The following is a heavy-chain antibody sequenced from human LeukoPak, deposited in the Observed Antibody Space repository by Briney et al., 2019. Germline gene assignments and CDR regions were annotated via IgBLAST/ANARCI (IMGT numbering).Heavy chain of an antibody. CDR2: INPNSGGT. CDR3: ARTAFYYDILPGYPAGAFEI. J-gene: IGHJ3*02. D-gene: IGHD3-9*01. Sequence: GASVKVSCKASGYTFTGYYMHWVRQAPGQGLEWMGWINPNSGGTNYAQKFQGRVTMTRDTSISTAYMELSRLRSDDTAVFYCARTAFYYDILPGYPAGAFEIWAQGTRVTVS. V-gene: IGHV1-2*02. CDR1: GYTFTGYY.